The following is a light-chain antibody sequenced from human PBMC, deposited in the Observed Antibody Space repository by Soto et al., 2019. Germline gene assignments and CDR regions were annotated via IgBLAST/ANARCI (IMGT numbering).Light chain of an antibody. J-gene: IGKJ2*01. V-gene: IGKV3-20*01. Sequence: EIVLTQSPGTLSLSPGERATLSCRASQSVSSSYLAWYQQKPGQAPRLLIYGASSRATGIPDRFSGSGSGTVFTLTSSRLESEDFAVYYCQQYATSPRVYTFGQRAKLEIK. CDR3: QQYATSPRVYT. CDR2: GAS. CDR1: QSVSSSY.